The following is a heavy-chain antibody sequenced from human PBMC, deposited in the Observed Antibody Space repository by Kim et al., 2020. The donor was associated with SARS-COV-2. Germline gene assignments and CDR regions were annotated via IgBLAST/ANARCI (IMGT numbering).Heavy chain of an antibody. CDR1: GDSVSLSY. D-gene: IGHD6-19*01. J-gene: IGHJ4*02. Sequence: SETLSLTCSVSGDSVSLSYWSWIRQPPGKGLDWIGYMFYSGTTQYNPSVRSRVAMSVDTSKNQFSLVLNSVTAADTAVYYCARARWVAGMRYFDFWGPGILVTVSS. CDR3: ARARWVAGMRYFDF. CDR2: MFYSGTT. V-gene: IGHV4-59*02.